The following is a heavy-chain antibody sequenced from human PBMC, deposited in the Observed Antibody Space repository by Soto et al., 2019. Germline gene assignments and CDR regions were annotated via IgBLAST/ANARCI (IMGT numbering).Heavy chain of an antibody. V-gene: IGHV4-39*01. D-gene: IGHD6-25*01. CDR1: GGSISSSDFY. CDR3: AVVDSTGNWFDP. J-gene: IGHJ5*02. CDR2: MYYSGST. Sequence: SETLSLTCTVSGGSISSSDFYWGWLRQTPGKGLEFIGSMYYSGSTYYNPSLKSRLTISVDTSKNQFTLKLISVTAADTAVYYCAVVDSTGNWFDPWGQGTLVTVSS.